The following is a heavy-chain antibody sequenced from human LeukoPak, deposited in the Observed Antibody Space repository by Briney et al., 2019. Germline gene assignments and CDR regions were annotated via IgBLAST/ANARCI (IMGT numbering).Heavy chain of an antibody. CDR3: ARAGRLYGDPPDY. J-gene: IGHJ4*02. D-gene: IGHD4-17*01. CDR2: INWNGGVT. Sequence: PGGSLRLSCAASGLTFSSYGMNWVRQAPGKGLEWVSGINWNGGVTGYADSVKGRFTISRDNAKNSLYLQMNSLRAEDTALYYCARAGRLYGDPPDYWGQGTLVTVSS. V-gene: IGHV3-20*04. CDR1: GLTFSSYG.